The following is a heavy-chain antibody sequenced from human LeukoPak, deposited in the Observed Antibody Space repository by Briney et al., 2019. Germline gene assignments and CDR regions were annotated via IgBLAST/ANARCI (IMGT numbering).Heavy chain of an antibody. J-gene: IGHJ5*02. CDR3: ASHSTTVTTWFDP. Sequence: PSETLSLTCAVYGGSFSGYYWSWIRQPPGKGLEWIGEINHSGSTNYNPSLKSRVTISVDTSKNQFSLKLSSVTAADTAVYYCASHSTTVTTWFDPWGQGTLVTVSS. CDR2: INHSGST. V-gene: IGHV4-34*01. CDR1: GGSFSGYY. D-gene: IGHD4-17*01.